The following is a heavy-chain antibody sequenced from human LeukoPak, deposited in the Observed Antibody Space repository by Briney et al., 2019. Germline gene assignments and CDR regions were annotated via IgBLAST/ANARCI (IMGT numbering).Heavy chain of an antibody. V-gene: IGHV1-69*05. J-gene: IGHJ6*03. CDR1: GGTFSSYA. CDR2: IIPIFGTA. D-gene: IGHD1-7*01. Sequence: SVKVSCKASGGTFSSYAISWVRQAPGQGLEWMGGIIPIFGTANYAQKFQGRVTITTDESTSTAYMELSSLRSEDTAVYYCASRSITGTTDYYYYYMDVWGKGTTVTVSS. CDR3: ASRSITGTTDYYYYYMDV.